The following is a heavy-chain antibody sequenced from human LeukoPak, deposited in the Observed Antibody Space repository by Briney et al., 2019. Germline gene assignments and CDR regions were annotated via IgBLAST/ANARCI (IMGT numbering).Heavy chain of an antibody. J-gene: IGHJ4*02. CDR2: TYHSGST. D-gene: IGHD3-22*01. V-gene: IGHV4-39*07. CDR1: GGSITTGDYY. CDR3: AREGNSSGCFDY. Sequence: SETLSLTCTVSGGSITTGDYYWGWIRQPPGKGLEWIGSTYHSGSTYYNPSLKSRVTISVDTSKNQFSLKLSSVTAADTAVYYCAREGNSSGCFDYWGQGTLVTVSS.